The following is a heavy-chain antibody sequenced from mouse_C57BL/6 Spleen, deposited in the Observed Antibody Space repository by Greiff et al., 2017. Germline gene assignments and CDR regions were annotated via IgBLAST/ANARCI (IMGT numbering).Heavy chain of an antibody. Sequence: EVMLVASGGGLVQPGGSLSLSCAASGFTFTDYYMSWVRQPPGKALEWLGFIRNKANGYTTEYSASVKGRFTISRDNSQSILYLQMNALRAEDSATYYCARYYGWYFDVWGTGTTVTVSS. CDR3: ARYYGWYFDV. V-gene: IGHV7-3*01. CDR1: GFTFTDYY. CDR2: IRNKANGYTT. D-gene: IGHD1-1*01. J-gene: IGHJ1*03.